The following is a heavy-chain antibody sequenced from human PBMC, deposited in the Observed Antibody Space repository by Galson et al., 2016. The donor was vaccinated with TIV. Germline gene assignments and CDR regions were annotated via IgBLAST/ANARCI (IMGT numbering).Heavy chain of an antibody. D-gene: IGHD5-18*01. V-gene: IGHV3-9*01. Sequence: SLRLSCAASGFTFEDYAMHWVRQAPGKGLEWVSGISSNSVYLGYADSVKGRFTISRDNAKNSLDLQMNSLRPEDTALYDCAKGRGYSDGYPQDYYYGMDVWGQGTAVTVSS. CDR2: ISSNSVYL. CDR3: AKGRGYSDGYPQDYYYGMDV. J-gene: IGHJ6*02. CDR1: GFTFEDYA.